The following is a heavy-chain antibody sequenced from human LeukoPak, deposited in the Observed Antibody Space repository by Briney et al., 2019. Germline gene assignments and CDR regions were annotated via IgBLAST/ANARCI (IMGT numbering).Heavy chain of an antibody. D-gene: IGHD2-2*01. CDR3: ARAPSFDCSSTSCPREYYMDV. V-gene: IGHV3-11*04. Sequence: GGSLRLSCAASGFSFSDYYMSWIRQAPGKGLEWISYISSGGSTKHYADSVKGRFTISRDNAKNSLYLQMNSLRAEDTAVYYCARAPSFDCSSTSCPREYYMDVWGKGTTVTVSS. CDR1: GFSFSDYY. J-gene: IGHJ6*03. CDR2: ISSGGSTK.